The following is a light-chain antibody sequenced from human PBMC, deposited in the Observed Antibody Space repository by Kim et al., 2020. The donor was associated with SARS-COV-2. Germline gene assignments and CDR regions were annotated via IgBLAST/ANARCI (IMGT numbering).Light chain of an antibody. CDR3: QAWDTTVV. CDR1: QLGDKY. CDR2: QDK. J-gene: IGLJ2*01. Sequence: SYELTQPPSVSVSPGQTASITCSGDQLGDKYVCWYQQRPGQSPVLVIYQDKNRPSGIPERFSGSISGNTATLTISGTQAMDEADYYCQAWDTTVVFGGGTQLTVL. V-gene: IGLV3-1*01.